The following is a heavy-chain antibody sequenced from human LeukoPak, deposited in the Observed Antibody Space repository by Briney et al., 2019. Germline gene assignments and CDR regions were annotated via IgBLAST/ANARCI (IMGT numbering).Heavy chain of an antibody. V-gene: IGHV4-39*01. D-gene: IGHD5-18*01. Sequence: SETLSLTCTVSGGSISSSSYYWGWIRQPPGKGLEWIGSIYYSGSSYYNPSLKSRVTISVHTSKNQFSLKLSSVTAADTAVYYCARHVDTATDYFDYWGQGALVTVSS. CDR1: GGSISSSSYY. CDR3: ARHVDTATDYFDY. J-gene: IGHJ4*02. CDR2: IYYSGSS.